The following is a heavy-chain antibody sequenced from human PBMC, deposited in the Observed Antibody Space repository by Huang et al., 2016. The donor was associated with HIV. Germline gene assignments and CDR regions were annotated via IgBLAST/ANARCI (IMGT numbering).Heavy chain of an antibody. V-gene: IGHV3-23*01. CDR2: ISGSGRRE. Sequence: EVQLLESGGGLVRPGGSLRLSCVASGFTFDNYAMNWVRQAPGKGLEWVATISGSGRREYYGDAVKGRVTISRDNSKKTLYLEMNSLRAEDTAVYYCARGRYYDSTGLYYGQFDCWGQGALVTVSS. J-gene: IGHJ4*02. D-gene: IGHD3-22*01. CDR1: GFTFDNYA. CDR3: ARGRYYDSTGLYYGQFDC.